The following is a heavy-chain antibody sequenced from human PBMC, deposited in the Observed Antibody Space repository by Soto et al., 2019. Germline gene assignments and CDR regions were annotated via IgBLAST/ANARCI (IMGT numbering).Heavy chain of an antibody. D-gene: IGHD3-9*01. CDR3: ARLEGLATISYYFDF. CDR2: IYYRGNT. CDR1: GDSINSDKYY. Sequence: SETRSLTCSVSGDSINSDKYYWGWIRQPPGKGLEWIGSIYYRGNTYYNPSLQTRVTISLDKSKSQFSLKLTSVTAADSAVYFCARLEGLATISYYFDFWGQGALVTVSS. J-gene: IGHJ4*02. V-gene: IGHV4-39*01.